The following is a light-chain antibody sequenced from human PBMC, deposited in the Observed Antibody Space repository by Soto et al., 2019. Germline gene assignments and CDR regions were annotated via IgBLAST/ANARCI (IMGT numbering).Light chain of an antibody. J-gene: IGKJ3*01. CDR2: AAS. CDR1: QTINSY. Sequence: DIQMTQSPSSLSASAGDRVTIICRARQTINSYLNWYQHKPGKAPKLLIYAASRLQSGVPSRFIGNGFWTDFTLTISYLQPEEVATYYCQENYRTPFTGGRWTKVDLK. V-gene: IGKV1-39*01. CDR3: QENYRTPFT.